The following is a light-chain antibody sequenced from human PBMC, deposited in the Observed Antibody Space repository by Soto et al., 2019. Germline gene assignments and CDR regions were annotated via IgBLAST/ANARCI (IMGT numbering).Light chain of an antibody. Sequence: DIQMTQSPSTLSASVGDRVTITCRASQSISSWLAWYQQKPGKAPKLLIYKASTLESGVPSNFSGSGSGTEFSLTISSLQPEAFATYYCQHYNAYPWTFGQGTKVDIK. CDR1: QSISSW. V-gene: IGKV1-5*03. CDR2: KAS. J-gene: IGKJ1*01. CDR3: QHYNAYPWT.